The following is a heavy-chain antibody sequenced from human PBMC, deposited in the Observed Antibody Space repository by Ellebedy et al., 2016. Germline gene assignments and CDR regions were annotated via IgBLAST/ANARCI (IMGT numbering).Heavy chain of an antibody. CDR3: AKRGLLGGWYAS. V-gene: IGHV5-51*01. CDR1: GNNFTSDL. Sequence: GESLKISCNGSGNNFTSDLIAWVRQKPGKGLEWMGIIYPGDSPTKYSPSFQGHVTISADKSISAAYLQWSSLKASDTAVYYCAKRGLLGGWYASWGQGTSVTVSS. D-gene: IGHD4-23*01. CDR2: IYPGDSPT. J-gene: IGHJ5*01.